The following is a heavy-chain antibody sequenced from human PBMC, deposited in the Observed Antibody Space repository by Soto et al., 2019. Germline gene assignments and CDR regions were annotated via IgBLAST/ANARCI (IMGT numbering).Heavy chain of an antibody. D-gene: IGHD6-13*01. Sequence: SVKVSCKASGGTFSSYAISWVRQAPGQGLEWMGGIIPIFGTANYAQKFQGRVTITADKSTSTAYMELSSLRSEDTAVYYCATPGSSSWYGGYGMDVWGQGTTVTVSS. CDR2: IIPIFGTA. J-gene: IGHJ6*02. CDR1: GGTFSSYA. CDR3: ATPGSSSWYGGYGMDV. V-gene: IGHV1-69*06.